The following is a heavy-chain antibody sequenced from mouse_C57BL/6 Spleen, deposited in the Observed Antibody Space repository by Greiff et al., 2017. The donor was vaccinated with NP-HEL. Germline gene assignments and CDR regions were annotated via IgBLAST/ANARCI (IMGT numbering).Heavy chain of an antibody. CDR1: GYTFTSYG. Sequence: LVESGAELARPGASVKLSCKASGYTFTSYGISWVKQRTGQGLEWIGEIYPRSGNTYYNEKFKGKATLTADKSSSTAYMELRSLTSEDSAVYFCARSDGNYVRAMDYWGQGTSVTVSS. CDR2: IYPRSGNT. D-gene: IGHD2-1*01. CDR3: ARSDGNYVRAMDY. V-gene: IGHV1-81*01. J-gene: IGHJ4*01.